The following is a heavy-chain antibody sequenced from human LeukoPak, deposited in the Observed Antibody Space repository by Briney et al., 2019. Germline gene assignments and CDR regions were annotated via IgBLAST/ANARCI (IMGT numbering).Heavy chain of an antibody. CDR1: GGSISSYY. CDR2: IYYSGST. D-gene: IGHD5-18*01. J-gene: IGHJ6*02. V-gene: IGHV4-59*01. CDR3: ARAKRYSYAPSGMDV. Sequence: PSETLSLTCTVSGGSISSYYWSWIRQPPGQGLEWIGYIYYSGSTNYNPSLKSRVTISVDTSKNQFSLKLSSVTAADTAVYYCARAKRYSYAPSGMDVWGQGTTVTVSS.